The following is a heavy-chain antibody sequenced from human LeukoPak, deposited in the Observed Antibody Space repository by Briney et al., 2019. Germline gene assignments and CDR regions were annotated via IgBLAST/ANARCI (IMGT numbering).Heavy chain of an antibody. J-gene: IGHJ3*02. CDR1: GGSFSGYY. V-gene: IGHV4-34*01. CDR3: AREYYYDSSGYYTRAFDI. D-gene: IGHD3-22*01. Sequence: PSETLSLTCAVYGGSFSGYYWSWIRQPPGKGLGWIGEINHSGSTNYNPSLKSRVTISVDTSKNQFSLKLSSVTAADTAVYYCAREYYYDSSGYYTRAFDIWGQGTMVTVSS. CDR2: INHSGST.